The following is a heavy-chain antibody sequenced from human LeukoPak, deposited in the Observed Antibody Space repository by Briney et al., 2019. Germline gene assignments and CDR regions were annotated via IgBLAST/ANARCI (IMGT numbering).Heavy chain of an antibody. CDR1: GFTFSSYS. CDR2: IVGRGSEF. CDR3: AKVQSDIVGAMFFSFDV. J-gene: IGHJ3*01. D-gene: IGHD1-26*01. Sequence: PGGSLRLSCGASGFTFSSYSMNWVRQAPGKGLEWVASIVGRGSEFFYADSVKGRFTISRDNSENSLYLQMNSLRVEDTAVYYCAKVQSDIVGAMFFSFDVWGQGTMVSVSS. V-gene: IGHV3-21*06.